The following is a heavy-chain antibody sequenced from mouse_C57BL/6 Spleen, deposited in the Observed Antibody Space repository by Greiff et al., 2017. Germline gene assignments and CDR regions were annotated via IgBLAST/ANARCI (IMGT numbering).Heavy chain of an antibody. D-gene: IGHD1-1*01. J-gene: IGHJ2*01. CDR2: IYPGDGDT. CDR3: ASHYYGSSIYFDY. Sequence: VQLQQSGAELVKPGASVKISCKASGYAFRSYWMNWVKQRPGKGLAWIGQIYPGDGDTNYNGKFKGKATLTADKSSSTAYMQLSSLTSEDSAVYFCASHYYGSSIYFDYWGQGTTLTVSS. V-gene: IGHV1-80*01. CDR1: GYAFRSYW.